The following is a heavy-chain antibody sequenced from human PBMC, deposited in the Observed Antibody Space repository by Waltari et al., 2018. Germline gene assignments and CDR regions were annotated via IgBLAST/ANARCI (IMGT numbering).Heavy chain of an antibody. J-gene: IGHJ4*02. CDR3: ARGGGGYCSSTSCYSPKVFDY. Sequence: QVQLQQWGAGLLKPSETLSLTCAVYGGSFSGSYWSWIRQPPGKGPGWIGEINHSGSTNYNPSLKSRVTISVDTSKNQFSLKLSSVTAADTAVYYCARGGGGYCSSTSCYSPKVFDYWGQGTLVTVSS. V-gene: IGHV4-34*01. D-gene: IGHD2-2*01. CDR2: INHSGST. CDR1: GGSFSGSY.